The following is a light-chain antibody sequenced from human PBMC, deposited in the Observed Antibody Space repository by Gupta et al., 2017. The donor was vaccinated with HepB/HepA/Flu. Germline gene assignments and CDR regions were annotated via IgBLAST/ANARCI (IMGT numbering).Light chain of an antibody. CDR2: LGS. CDR3: RQALPTPLT. Sequence: DIVMTQSPLSLPVTPGEPASISCRSSQSPLHSNGYNYLDWYLQKPGQSPQLLIYLGSNRASGVPDRFSGSGSGTDFTLKISRVEAEDVGVYYCRQALPTPLTFGGGTKVEIK. J-gene: IGKJ4*01. CDR1: QSPLHSNGYNY. V-gene: IGKV2-28*01.